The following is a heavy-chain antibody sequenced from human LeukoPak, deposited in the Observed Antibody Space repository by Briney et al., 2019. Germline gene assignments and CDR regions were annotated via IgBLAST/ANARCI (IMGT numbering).Heavy chain of an antibody. CDR2: IYYSGST. CDR3: ARLRDYESSGYCPPHFDN. CDR1: GGSINSYY. V-gene: IGHV4-59*08. Sequence: PSETLSLTCTVSGGSINSYYWSWIRQPPGKGLEWIGYIYYSGSTNYNPSLKSRVTISVDTSKNQFSLKMRSMTAADTAVYYCARLRDYESSGYCPPHFDNWGQGTLVTVSS. D-gene: IGHD3-22*01. J-gene: IGHJ4*02.